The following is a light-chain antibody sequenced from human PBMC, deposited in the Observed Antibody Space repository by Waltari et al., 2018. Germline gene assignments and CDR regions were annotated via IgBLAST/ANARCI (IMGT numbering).Light chain of an antibody. V-gene: IGKV3-11*01. CDR2: DAS. J-gene: IGKJ1*01. CDR1: QSISRF. CDR3: QQYYNYPRT. Sequence: EIVLTQSPATLSLSPGERATLFCRASQSISRFLAWYQLKPGQSPRLLIYDASNWATGIPARFSGSGSGTDFTLTISSLQPDDFATYYCQQYYNYPRTFGQGTKVEIK.